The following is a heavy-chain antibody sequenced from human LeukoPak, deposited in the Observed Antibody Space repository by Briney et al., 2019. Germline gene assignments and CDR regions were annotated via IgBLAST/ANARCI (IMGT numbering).Heavy chain of an antibody. CDR1: GGSFSGYY. V-gene: IGHV4-34*01. J-gene: IGHJ6*03. Sequence: SETLSLTCAVYGGSFSGYYWSWIRQPPGKGLEWIGEINHSGSTNYNPSLKSRVTISVDTSKNQFSLKLSSVTAADTAVYYCARGLRYYYDSSGDYWPWGYHYYMDVWGKGTTVTVSS. CDR2: INHSGST. D-gene: IGHD3-22*01. CDR3: ARGLRYYYDSSGDYWPWGYHYYMDV.